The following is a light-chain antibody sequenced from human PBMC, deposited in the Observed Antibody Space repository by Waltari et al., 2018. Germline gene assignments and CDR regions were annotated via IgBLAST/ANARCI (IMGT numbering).Light chain of an antibody. CDR1: QSVSRT. CDR3: QHYVRLPVT. Sequence: IVLTQSPGTLSLSPGERATLPCRASQSVSRTLAWYQQKPGQAPRLLIYGASTRAAGSPDRFSGSGSGTDFRLTISRLEPEDFAVYYCQHYVRLPVTFGQGTKVEIK. J-gene: IGKJ1*01. V-gene: IGKV3-20*01. CDR2: GAS.